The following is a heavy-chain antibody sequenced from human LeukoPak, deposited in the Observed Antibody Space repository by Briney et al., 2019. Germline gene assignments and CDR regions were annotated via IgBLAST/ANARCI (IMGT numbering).Heavy chain of an antibody. CDR1: GGSISSGDYY. V-gene: IGHV4-30-4*02. CDR2: IYYSGST. Sequence: SETLSLTCTVSGGSISSGDYYWSWIRQPPGKGLEWIGYIYYSGSTYYNPSLKSRVTISVDTSKNQFSLKLSSVTAADTAVYYCAAQGPTGWFDPWGQGTLVTVSS. CDR3: AAQGPTGWFDP. J-gene: IGHJ5*02.